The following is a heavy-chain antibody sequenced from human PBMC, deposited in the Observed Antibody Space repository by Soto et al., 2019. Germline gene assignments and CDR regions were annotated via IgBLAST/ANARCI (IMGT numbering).Heavy chain of an antibody. J-gene: IGHJ3*02. D-gene: IGHD6-13*01. CDR1: GYSISSGYH. V-gene: IGHV4-38-2*02. CDR2: VHYSGNT. CDR3: ARDLKMGIAAPDAFDI. Sequence: ASETLSLTCTVSGYSISSGYHWAWIRQPPGKGLEWLGSVHYSGNTYYNPSLKSRLTISVDKSKNQFSLNLSSVTAADTAVYYCARDLKMGIAAPDAFDIWGQGTMVTVSS.